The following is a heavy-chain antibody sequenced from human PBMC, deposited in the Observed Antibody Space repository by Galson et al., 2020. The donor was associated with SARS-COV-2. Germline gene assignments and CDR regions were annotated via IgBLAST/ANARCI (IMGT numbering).Heavy chain of an antibody. J-gene: IGHJ5*01. D-gene: IGHD7-27*01. V-gene: IGHV3-48*03. CDR3: ATGDVWFES. CDR2: TIMSGITI. CDR1: GLTFTNTE. Sequence: GGSLRLSCAASGLTFTNTEMNWVRQAPGKGLEWLSYTIMSGITIYYADSVKGRFTISRDNAENSLYLQMNSLRAEETGIYYCATGDVWFESWGQGTLVTVSS.